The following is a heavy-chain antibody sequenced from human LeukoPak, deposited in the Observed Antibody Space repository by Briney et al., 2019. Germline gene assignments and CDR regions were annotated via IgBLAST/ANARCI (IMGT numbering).Heavy chain of an antibody. D-gene: IGHD6-6*01. J-gene: IGHJ4*02. V-gene: IGHV4-34*01. CDR3: ATTRPSPSY. Sequence: SETLSLTCAVYGGFFSGYYWSWIRQPPGKGLEWIGEINHSGSTNYNPSLKSRVTISVDTSKNQFSLKLSSVTAEDTAVYYCATTRPSPSYWGQGTLVTVSS. CDR1: GGFFSGYY. CDR2: INHSGST.